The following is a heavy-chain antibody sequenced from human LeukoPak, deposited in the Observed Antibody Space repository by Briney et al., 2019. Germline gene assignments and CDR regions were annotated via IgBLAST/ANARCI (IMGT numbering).Heavy chain of an antibody. D-gene: IGHD6-19*01. CDR3: ARIAMAGMGHGFDI. V-gene: IGHV3-53*01. Sequence: GGSLRLSCTASGFSVISNYMSWVRQAPKKGLEWVSVIYSGDRKNYADSVKGRFTISRDNSKNTLYLQINSLRAEDTAVYYCARIAMAGMGHGFDIWGQGTMVTVSS. CDR1: GFSVISNY. J-gene: IGHJ3*02. CDR2: IYSGDRK.